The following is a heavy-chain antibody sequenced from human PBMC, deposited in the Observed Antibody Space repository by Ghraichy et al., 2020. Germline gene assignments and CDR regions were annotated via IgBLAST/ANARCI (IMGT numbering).Heavy chain of an antibody. Sequence: GGSRRLSCAASGFTFSSYAMHWVRQAPGKGLEWVAVISYDGGSKYYADSVKGRFTISRDNSKNTLYLQMNSLRAEDTALYYCARDPDYYDICGYCDYWGQGTLVTVSS. V-gene: IGHV3-30*04. CDR2: ISYDGGSK. CDR3: ARDPDYYDICGYCDY. D-gene: IGHD3-22*01. CDR1: GFTFSSYA. J-gene: IGHJ4*02.